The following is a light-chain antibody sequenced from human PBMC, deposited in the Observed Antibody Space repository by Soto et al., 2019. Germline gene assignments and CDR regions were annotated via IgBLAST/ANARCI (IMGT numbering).Light chain of an antibody. J-gene: IGKJ4*01. CDR2: AAS. CDR1: QGIRND. V-gene: IGKV1-6*01. Sequence: AIQMTQSPFSLSASVGDRVTITCRASQGIRNDLGWYQQKPGKAPKLLIYAASSLQSGVPSRFSGSGSGTDFTLNISSLQPEDFATYYCLQDYNYPLTLGGGTKVEI. CDR3: LQDYNYPLT.